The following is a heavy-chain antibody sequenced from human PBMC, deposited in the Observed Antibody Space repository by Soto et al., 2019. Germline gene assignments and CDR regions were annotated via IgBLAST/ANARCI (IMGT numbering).Heavy chain of an antibody. D-gene: IGHD7-27*01. CDR2: MYNTGST. J-gene: IGHJ5*02. CDR3: ARELPNFRVNWFDP. Sequence: ETLSLTFTVSGGSISRYYWSWIRQPAGKELEWVGRMYNTGSTNYNPSLKSRVTMSVDTSKRQISLKLSSVTAADTAVYYCARELPNFRVNWFDPWGQGTLVTVSS. CDR1: GGSISRYY. V-gene: IGHV4-4*07.